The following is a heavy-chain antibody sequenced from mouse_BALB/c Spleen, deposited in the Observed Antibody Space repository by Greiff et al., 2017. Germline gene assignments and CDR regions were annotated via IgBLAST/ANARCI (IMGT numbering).Heavy chain of an antibody. J-gene: IGHJ3*01. Sequence: QVQLQQSGAELVRPGTSVKVSCKASGYAFTNYLIEWVKQRPGQGLEWIGVINPGSGGTNYNEKFKGKATLTADKSSSTAYMQLSSLTSDDSAVYFCAREIYDGPFAYWGQGTLVTVSA. D-gene: IGHD2-3*01. CDR2: INPGSGGT. CDR3: AREIYDGPFAY. CDR1: GYAFTNYL. V-gene: IGHV1-54*03.